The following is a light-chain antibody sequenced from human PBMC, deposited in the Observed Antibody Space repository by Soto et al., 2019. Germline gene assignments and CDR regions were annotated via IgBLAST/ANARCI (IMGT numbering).Light chain of an antibody. CDR3: SSYTTSSTLGGV. Sequence: QSALTQPASVSGSPGQSITISCTGTSSDVGGYNYVSWYQQYPGKAPKLMIYEVSNRPSGVSNRFSGSKSGNTASLTISWLQAEDEADYYCSSYTTSSTLGGVFGGGTKLTVL. V-gene: IGLV2-14*01. CDR2: EVS. J-gene: IGLJ2*01. CDR1: SSDVGGYNY.